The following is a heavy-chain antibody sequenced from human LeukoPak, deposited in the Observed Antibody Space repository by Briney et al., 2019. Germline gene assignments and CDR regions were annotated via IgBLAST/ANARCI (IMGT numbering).Heavy chain of an antibody. CDR2: INPSGGNT. CDR3: ARDYWLTVRGTFQH. CDR1: GYTFTNYY. D-gene: IGHD3-9*01. J-gene: IGHJ1*01. Sequence: GASVKVSCKASGYTFTNYYIHWVRQAPRQGLEWMGIINPSGGNTNYAQTFQGRVSMTRDMSTSTVYMELSSLRSEDTAVYFCARDYWLTVRGTFQHWGQGTLVTVSS. V-gene: IGHV1-46*01.